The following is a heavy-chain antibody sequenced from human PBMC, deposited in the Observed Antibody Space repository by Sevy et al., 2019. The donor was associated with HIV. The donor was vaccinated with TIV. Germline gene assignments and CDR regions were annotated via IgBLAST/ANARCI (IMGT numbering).Heavy chain of an antibody. V-gene: IGHV3-74*01. CDR2: INSDGSST. CDR3: ARGRQDDFWSGYHYYYYYYGMDV. Sequence: GGSLRLSCAASGFTFSSYWMHWVRQAPGKGLVWVSRINSDGSSTSYADSVKGRFTISRDNAKNTLYLQMNSLRAEDTAVYYCARGRQDDFWSGYHYYYYYYGMDVWGQGTTVTVSS. D-gene: IGHD3-3*01. J-gene: IGHJ6*02. CDR1: GFTFSSYW.